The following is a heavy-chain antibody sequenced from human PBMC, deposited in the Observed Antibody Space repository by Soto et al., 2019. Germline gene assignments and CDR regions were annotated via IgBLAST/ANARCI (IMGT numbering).Heavy chain of an antibody. CDR1: GYTFTSYG. CDR2: INAANGDT. D-gene: IGHD6-13*01. Sequence: ASVKVSCKASGYTFTSYGIHWVRQAPGQRLEWRGWINAANGDTKYSPKFQGRVTITRDTSASTAYMELSSLRSEDTAVYYCVRRHVSATGIDWFDPWGQGILVTVS. CDR3: VRRHVSATGIDWFDP. V-gene: IGHV1-3*01. J-gene: IGHJ5*02.